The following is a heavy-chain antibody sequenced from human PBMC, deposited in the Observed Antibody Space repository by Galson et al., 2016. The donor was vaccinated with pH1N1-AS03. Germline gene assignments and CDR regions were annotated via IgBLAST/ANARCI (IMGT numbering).Heavy chain of an antibody. J-gene: IGHJ4*02. D-gene: IGHD4-17*01. CDR3: TRARIDYGDYISGF. V-gene: IGHV3-23*01. CDR1: GFTFSRST. CDR2: ISGSGEST. Sequence: SLRLSCAASGFTFSRSTMHWVRQRPGKGLEWVASISGSGESTYYAGSVKGRFTISRDNSKNSLYLQMNSLRADDTAIYYCTRARIDYGDYISGFWGQGKLVTVSS.